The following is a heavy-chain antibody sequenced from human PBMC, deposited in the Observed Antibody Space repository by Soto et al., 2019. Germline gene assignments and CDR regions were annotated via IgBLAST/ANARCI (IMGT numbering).Heavy chain of an antibody. V-gene: IGHV4-59*01. CDR2: VAYSGTT. CDR1: PGSISSSY. Sequence: SETLSLTCTVSPGSISSSYWSWIREPPGRGLEWIGHVAYSGTTKYNPSLKSRGSISVSTSKRQFSLRLTSVTAADTAVYYCAREAQDYYFDHWGQGILVTVSS. CDR3: AREAQDYYFDH. D-gene: IGHD1-26*01. J-gene: IGHJ5*02.